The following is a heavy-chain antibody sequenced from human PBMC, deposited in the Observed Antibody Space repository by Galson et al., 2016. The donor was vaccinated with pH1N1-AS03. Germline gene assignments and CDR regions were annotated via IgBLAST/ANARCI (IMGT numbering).Heavy chain of an antibody. V-gene: IGHV3-30*07. J-gene: IGHJ6*02. Sequence: SLRLSCAASGFIFTTYAMNWVRQAPGKGLEWVSLISYDGGKKSYAESVKGRFTISRDNSNNTLYLQMNSLRAEDTAIYYCTRDIDIFDHLYYYAMDVWGQGTTVTVSS. CDR3: TRDIDIFDHLYYYAMDV. CDR1: GFIFTTYA. D-gene: IGHD3-9*01. CDR2: ISYDGGKK.